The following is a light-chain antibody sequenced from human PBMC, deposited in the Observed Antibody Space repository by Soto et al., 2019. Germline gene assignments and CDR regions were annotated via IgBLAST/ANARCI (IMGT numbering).Light chain of an antibody. CDR3: QQRSNWPPIT. V-gene: IGKV3-11*01. J-gene: IGKJ4*01. Sequence: EIVLTQSPATLSLSPGERATLSCRASQSVRSYLAWYQQKPGQAPRLLIYDASNRATGIPARFSCSGSGTHFPLTISSLEPEDCAGYYCQQRSNWPPITFGGGTKVEIK. CDR2: DAS. CDR1: QSVRSY.